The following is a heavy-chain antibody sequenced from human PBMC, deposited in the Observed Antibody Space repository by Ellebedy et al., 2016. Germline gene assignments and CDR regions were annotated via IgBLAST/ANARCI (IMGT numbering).Heavy chain of an antibody. J-gene: IGHJ6*02. CDR1: GYTFTGYY. CDR2: INPNSGGT. D-gene: IGHD1-26*01. V-gene: IGHV1-2*04. Sequence: ASVKVSCXASGYTFTGYYMHWVRQAPGQGLEWMGWINPNSGGTNYAQKFQGWVTMTRDTSISTAYMELSRLRSDDTAVYYCARDWSPGASGSYYAYGMDVWGQGTTVTVSS. CDR3: ARDWSPGASGSYYAYGMDV.